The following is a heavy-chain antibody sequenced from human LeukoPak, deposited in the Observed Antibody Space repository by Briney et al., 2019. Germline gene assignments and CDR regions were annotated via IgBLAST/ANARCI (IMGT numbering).Heavy chain of an antibody. J-gene: IGHJ4*02. CDR3: ARHGYSSGWYLDY. CDR1: GFTFSSYG. D-gene: IGHD6-19*01. V-gene: IGHV3-66*04. Sequence: PGGSLRLSCAASGFTFSSYGMHWVRQAPGKGLEWVSVIYSGGSTYYADSVKGRFTISRDNSKNTLYLQMNSLRAEDTAVYYCARHGYSSGWYLDYWGQGTLVTVSS. CDR2: IYSGGST.